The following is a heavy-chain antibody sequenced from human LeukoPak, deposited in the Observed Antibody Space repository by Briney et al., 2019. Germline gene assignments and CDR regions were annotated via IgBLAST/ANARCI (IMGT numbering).Heavy chain of an antibody. CDR1: GYTFTGYY. CDR2: INPSGGST. J-gene: IGHJ4*02. D-gene: IGHD6-19*01. Sequence: ASVKVSCKASGYTFTGYYMHWVRQAPGQGLEWMGIINPSGGSTSYAQKFQGRVTMTRDMSTSTVYMELSSLRSEDTAVYYCARAVSSGYYFDYWGQGTLVTVSS. V-gene: IGHV1-46*01. CDR3: ARAVSSGYYFDY.